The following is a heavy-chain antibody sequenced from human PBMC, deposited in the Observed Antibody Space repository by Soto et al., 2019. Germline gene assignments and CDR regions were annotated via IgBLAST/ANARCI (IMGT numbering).Heavy chain of an antibody. Sequence: GGSLRLSCAASGFTFSSYSMDWVRQAPGKGLEWVSSISSSSSYIYYADSVKGRFTISRDNAKNSLYLQMNSLRAEDTAVYYCARDPLGYCSGGSCLNWFDPWGQGTLVTVSS. CDR2: ISSSSSYI. CDR3: ARDPLGYCSGGSCLNWFDP. J-gene: IGHJ5*02. CDR1: GFTFSSYS. V-gene: IGHV3-21*01. D-gene: IGHD2-15*01.